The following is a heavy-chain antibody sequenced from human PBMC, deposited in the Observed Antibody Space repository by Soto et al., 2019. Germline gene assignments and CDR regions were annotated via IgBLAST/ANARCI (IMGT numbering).Heavy chain of an antibody. CDR2: IHHSGTI. J-gene: IGHJ6*01. CDR1: GGSISSSNW. D-gene: IGHD2-21*02. Sequence: SETLSLTCAVSGGSISSSNWWSWVRQPPGKGLEWIGEIHHSGTINFNPSLKSRLTISLDTSKKRFSLKLSSVTDADTAAYYCARADRTLVTSYSLDVWGQGTKVTVSS. V-gene: IGHV4-4*02. CDR3: ARADRTLVTSYSLDV.